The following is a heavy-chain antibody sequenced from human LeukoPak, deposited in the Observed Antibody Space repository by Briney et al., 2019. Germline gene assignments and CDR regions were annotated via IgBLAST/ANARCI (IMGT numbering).Heavy chain of an antibody. V-gene: IGHV3-9*01. J-gene: IGHJ6*02. CDR2: ISWNSGSI. Sequence: PGGSLRLSCAASGSTFDDYAMHWVRQAPGKGLEWVSGISWNSGSIGYADSVKGRFTISRDNAKNSLYLQMNSLRAEDTALYYCAKGPAAMFYYGMDVWGQGTTVTVSS. CDR3: AKGPAAMFYYGMDV. CDR1: GSTFDDYA. D-gene: IGHD2-2*01.